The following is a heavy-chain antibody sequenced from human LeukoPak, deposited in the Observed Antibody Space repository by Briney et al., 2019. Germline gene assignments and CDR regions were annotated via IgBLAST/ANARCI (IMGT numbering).Heavy chain of an antibody. D-gene: IGHD3-22*01. CDR2: VSGSGYMT. Sequence: GGSLRLSCAASGFTFGSYAMSWVGQAPGKGLEWVSGVSGSGYMTYYADSVKGRFTISRDNFKNTLYLQMDSLRAEDTAVYYCARVPDSSGYYFSAFDIWGQGTMVTVSS. V-gene: IGHV3-23*01. CDR1: GFTFGSYA. CDR3: ARVPDSSGYYFSAFDI. J-gene: IGHJ3*02.